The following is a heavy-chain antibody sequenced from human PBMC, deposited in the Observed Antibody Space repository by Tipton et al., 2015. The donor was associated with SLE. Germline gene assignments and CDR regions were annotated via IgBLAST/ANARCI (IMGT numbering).Heavy chain of an antibody. J-gene: IGHJ4*02. V-gene: IGHV4-4*08. CDR3: ARSRYSSSWIDY. Sequence: TLSLTCSVSGDSISSHYWTWIRQAPGKGLEWIGHIYNVEITNYNPSLKSRVTISVDTSKNQISLKLSSVTAADTAVYYCARSRYSSSWIDYWGQGTLVTVSS. CDR2: IYNVEIT. D-gene: IGHD6-13*01. CDR1: GDSISSHY.